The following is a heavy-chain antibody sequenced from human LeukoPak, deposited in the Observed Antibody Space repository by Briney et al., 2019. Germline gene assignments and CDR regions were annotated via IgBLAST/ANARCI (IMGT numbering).Heavy chain of an antibody. J-gene: IGHJ4*02. Sequence: GGSLRLSCAASGFTFDDYAMHWVRQAPGKGLEWVPLISGDGGSTYYADSVKGRFTISRDNSKNSLYLQMNSLRTEDTAVYYCATPKLRFLEWLLLIWGQGTLVTVSS. CDR3: ATPKLRFLEWLLLI. CDR2: ISGDGGST. D-gene: IGHD3-3*01. CDR1: GFTFDDYA. V-gene: IGHV3-43*02.